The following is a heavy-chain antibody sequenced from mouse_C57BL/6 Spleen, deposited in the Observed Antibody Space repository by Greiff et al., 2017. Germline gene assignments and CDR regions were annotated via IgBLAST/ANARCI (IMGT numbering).Heavy chain of an antibody. V-gene: IGHV1-82*01. CDR1: GYAFSSSW. CDR3: AKEKRWLLPPYYAMDY. J-gene: IGHJ4*01. Sequence: QVQLKQSGPELVKPGASVKISCKASGYAFSSSWMNWVKQRPGKGLEWIGRIYPGDGDTNYNGKFKGKATLTADKSSSTAYMQLSSLTSEDSAVYFCAKEKRWLLPPYYAMDYWGQGTSVTVSS. D-gene: IGHD2-3*01. CDR2: IYPGDGDT.